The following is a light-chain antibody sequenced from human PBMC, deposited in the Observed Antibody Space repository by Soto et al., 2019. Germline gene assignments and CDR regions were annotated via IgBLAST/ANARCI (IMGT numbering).Light chain of an antibody. Sequence: DIQMTQSPSTLSASIGDRVTITCRASESIRTWLAWYPHKPGKAPNLLIYAASTLQSGVPSRFSGGGAGTDCTRTISSLQPADFATDYCQQTYGTLITFGQGTRLEIK. CDR3: QQTYGTLIT. V-gene: IGKV1-39*01. CDR2: AAS. J-gene: IGKJ5*01. CDR1: ESIRTW.